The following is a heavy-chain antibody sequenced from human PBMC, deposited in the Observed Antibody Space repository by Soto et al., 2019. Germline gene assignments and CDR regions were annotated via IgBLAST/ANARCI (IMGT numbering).Heavy chain of an antibody. CDR2: IYYGGST. V-gene: IGHV4-30-2*01. CDR1: GGSMSSGDYS. CDR3: ARVRREYDNSGPVDY. D-gene: IGHD3-22*01. J-gene: IGHJ4*02. Sequence: SETPSLTCAVSGGSMSSGDYSWNWIRQPPGKGLEWIGYIYYGGSTYNNPSLQSRVTMSLDRSRNQFSLKLNSVTAADTAVYYCARVRREYDNSGPVDYWGQGTLVTVSS.